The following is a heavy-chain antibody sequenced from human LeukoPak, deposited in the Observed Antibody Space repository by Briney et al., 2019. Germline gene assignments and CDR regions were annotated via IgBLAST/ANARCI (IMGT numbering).Heavy chain of an antibody. V-gene: IGHV4-38-2*02. CDR1: DYSISSGYY. CDR2: IYHSGTT. D-gene: IGHD5/OR15-5a*01. J-gene: IGHJ6*03. CDR3: AREGSTDYYYYYMDV. Sequence: SETLCLTCTVSDYSISSGYYCGWIRPPPGRGLEWIGIIYHSGTTYYTPSLKSRVTISVDTSKNQFSLKMSSVTAADTAVYYCAREGSTDYYYYYMDVWGKGTTVTVSS.